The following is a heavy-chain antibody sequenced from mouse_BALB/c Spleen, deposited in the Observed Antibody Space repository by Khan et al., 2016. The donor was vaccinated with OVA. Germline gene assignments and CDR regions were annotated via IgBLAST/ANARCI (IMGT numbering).Heavy chain of an antibody. CDR3: ARDSNFDY. CDR2: LSSGSSSI. V-gene: IGHV5-17*02. Sequence: EVELVESGGGLVQPGGSRTLSCAASGFTFSRFGMHWVRQAPEKGLEWVAYLSSGSSSIYYADTVTGRFTISRDNHKNTLFLPMTSLRSEDTARYYCARDSNFDYWGQGTTLTVSS. J-gene: IGHJ2*01. CDR1: GFTFSRFG.